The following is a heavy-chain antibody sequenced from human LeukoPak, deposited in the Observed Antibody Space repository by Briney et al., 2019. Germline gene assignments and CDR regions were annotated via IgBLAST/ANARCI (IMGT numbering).Heavy chain of an antibody. CDR1: GFTFSSYW. Sequence: GGSPRLSCAASGFTFSSYWMTWVRQAPEKGLEWVANIKQDGSEKNYVNSVKGRFIISRDNAKNSLYLQMNSLRAEDTAVYYCATPLDYYDSSGYHQGGDWGQGTLVTVSS. CDR2: IKQDGSEK. V-gene: IGHV3-7*03. J-gene: IGHJ4*02. CDR3: ATPLDYYDSSGYHQGGD. D-gene: IGHD3-22*01.